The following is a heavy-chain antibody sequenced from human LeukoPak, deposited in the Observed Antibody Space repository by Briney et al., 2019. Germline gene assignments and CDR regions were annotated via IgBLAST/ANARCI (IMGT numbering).Heavy chain of an antibody. J-gene: IGHJ5*02. Sequence: GGSLRLSCAASGFTFSDYYINWIRQAPGKGLEWVSYISSSGSTKQYADSVKGRFTISRDYAKNSIYLQMYSLRAEDTAVYYCARESAAAGSNWFDPWGQGTLVIVTS. D-gene: IGHD6-13*01. CDR3: ARESAAAGSNWFDP. CDR2: ISSSGSTK. V-gene: IGHV3-11*04. CDR1: GFTFSDYY.